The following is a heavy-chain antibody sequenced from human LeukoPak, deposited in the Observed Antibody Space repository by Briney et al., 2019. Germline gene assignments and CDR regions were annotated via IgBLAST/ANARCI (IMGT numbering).Heavy chain of an antibody. CDR2: FDPEDGET. J-gene: IGHJ4*02. V-gene: IGHV1-24*01. CDR3: ARDLWQRGYSYGYVDY. D-gene: IGHD5-18*01. CDR1: GYTLTELS. Sequence: VASVKVSCKVSGYTLTELSMHWVRQAPGEGLEWMGGFDPEDGETIYAQKFQGRVTMTEDTSTDTAYMELSSLRSEDTAVYYCARDLWQRGYSYGYVDYWGQGTLVTVSS.